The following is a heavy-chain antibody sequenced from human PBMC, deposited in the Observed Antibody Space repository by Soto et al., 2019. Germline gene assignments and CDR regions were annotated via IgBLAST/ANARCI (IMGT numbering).Heavy chain of an antibody. CDR3: ARERWEAFDI. Sequence: QVQLVESGGGVVQPGRSLRLSCAASGFTFSSYAMHWVRQAPGKGLEWVAVISYGGSNKYYADSVKGRFTISRDNSKNPLYLQMNSLRAEDTAVYYCARERWEAFDIWGQGTMVTVSS. CDR1: GFTFSSYA. CDR2: ISYGGSNK. D-gene: IGHD1-26*01. J-gene: IGHJ3*02. V-gene: IGHV3-30-3*01.